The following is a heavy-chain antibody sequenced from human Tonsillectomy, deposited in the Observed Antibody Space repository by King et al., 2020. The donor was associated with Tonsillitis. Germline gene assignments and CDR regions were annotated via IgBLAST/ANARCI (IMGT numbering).Heavy chain of an antibody. D-gene: IGHD3-10*01. CDR2: TSYDGSNK. Sequence: VQLVESGGGVVQPGRSLRLSCAASGFSFSDYAIHWVRQAPGKGLEWVAVTSYDGSNKYYAESVKGRFTISRDNSKNMLYLHMASLRPEDTAVYYCASILRFGKSSGDSWGQGTLVTVSS. CDR1: GFSFSDYA. J-gene: IGHJ4*02. V-gene: IGHV3-30-3*01. CDR3: ASILRFGKSSGDS.